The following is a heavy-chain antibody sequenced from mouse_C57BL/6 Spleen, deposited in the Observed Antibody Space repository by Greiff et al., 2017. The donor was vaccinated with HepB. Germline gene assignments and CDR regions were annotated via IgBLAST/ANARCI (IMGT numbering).Heavy chain of an antibody. J-gene: IGHJ3*01. CDR1: GYTFTDYY. Sequence: QVQLQQSGAELVRPGASVKLSCKASGYTFTDYYINWVKQRPGQGLEWIARIYPGSGNTYYNEKFKGKATLTAEKSSSTAYMQLSSLTSEDSAVYFCARGYDYDEFAYWGQGTLVTVSA. D-gene: IGHD2-4*01. CDR2: IYPGSGNT. V-gene: IGHV1-76*01. CDR3: ARGYDYDEFAY.